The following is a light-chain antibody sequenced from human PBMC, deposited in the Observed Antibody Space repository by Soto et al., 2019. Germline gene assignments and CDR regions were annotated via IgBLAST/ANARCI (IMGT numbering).Light chain of an antibody. CDR1: SSDVGSYSH. V-gene: IGLV2-14*01. CDR2: EVT. Sequence: SVLTQPGSVSGSPGQSVTISCSGTSSDVGSYSHVAWYQQFPGKTPKLIIYEVTYRPSGVSHRFSASKSGNTASLTISGLQAGDEADYYCIPYTGSSTSYVFGTGPKVTVL. CDR3: IPYTGSSTSYV. J-gene: IGLJ1*01.